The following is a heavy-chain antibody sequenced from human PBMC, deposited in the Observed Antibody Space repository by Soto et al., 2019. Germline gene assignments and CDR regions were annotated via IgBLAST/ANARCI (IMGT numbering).Heavy chain of an antibody. V-gene: IGHV3-30-3*01. Sequence: GSLRLSCAASGFTFSSYAMHWVRQAPGKGLEWVAVISYDGSNKYYADSVKGRFTISRDNSKNTLYLQMNSLRAEDTAVYYCARDQLVVAAPHYYFDYWGQGTLVTVSS. CDR1: GFTFSSYA. J-gene: IGHJ4*02. CDR3: ARDQLVVAAPHYYFDY. D-gene: IGHD2-15*01. CDR2: ISYDGSNK.